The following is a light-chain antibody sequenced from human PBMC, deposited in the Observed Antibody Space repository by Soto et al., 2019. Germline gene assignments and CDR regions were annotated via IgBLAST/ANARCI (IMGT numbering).Light chain of an antibody. V-gene: IGKV1-5*01. Sequence: DIQMTQSPSTLSASIGDTVTLNCRANQSIREYSAWYQQKPGKAPKLLIYDDFVLEKGVQSRFGGSGSGPEFTLTINSLQPDDLGTYYCQQYNTYPWTFGQGTKVDFK. CDR1: QSIREY. J-gene: IGKJ1*01. CDR3: QQYNTYPWT. CDR2: DDF.